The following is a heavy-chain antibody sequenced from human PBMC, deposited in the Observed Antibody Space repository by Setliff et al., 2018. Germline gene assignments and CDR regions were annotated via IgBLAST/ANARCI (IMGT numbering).Heavy chain of an antibody. J-gene: IGHJ6*03. Sequence: GASVKVSCKASGYTFTTYAISWMRQAPGQGLEYMGWINTNTGNPSYAQGFTGRFVFSLDTSVSTAYLQISSLKAEDTAVYYCARASRFGTVKWRGDYYMDVWGKGTTVTVSS. V-gene: IGHV7-4-1*02. CDR2: INTNTGNP. CDR1: GYTFTTYA. CDR3: ARASRFGTVKWRGDYYMDV. D-gene: IGHD3-10*01.